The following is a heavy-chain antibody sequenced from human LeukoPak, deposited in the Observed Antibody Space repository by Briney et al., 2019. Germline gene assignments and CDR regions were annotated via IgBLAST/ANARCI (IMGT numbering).Heavy chain of an antibody. J-gene: IGHJ4*02. CDR2: IYSGGST. V-gene: IGHV3-53*01. CDR1: GFTVSSNY. Sequence: GGSLRLSCAASGFTVSSNYMSWVRQAPGKGLEWVSVIYSGGSTYYADSVKGRFTISRDNSKNTLYLQMNSLRAEDTAVYYCAAGPIAVAGTSFDYWGQGTLVTVSS. D-gene: IGHD6-19*01. CDR3: AAGPIAVAGTSFDY.